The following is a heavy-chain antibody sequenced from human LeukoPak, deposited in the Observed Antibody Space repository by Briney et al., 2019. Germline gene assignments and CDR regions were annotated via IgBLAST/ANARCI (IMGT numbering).Heavy chain of an antibody. CDR1: GFTFSSYA. CDR3: AKTPWVLLWFGELLDRVYFDY. J-gene: IGHJ4*02. D-gene: IGHD3-10*01. CDR2: ISGSGGST. Sequence: QPGGSLRLSCAASGFTFSSYAMSWVRQAPGKGLEWVSAISGSGGSTYYADSVKGRFTISRDNSKNTLYLQMNSLRAEDTAVYYCAKTPWVLLWFGELLDRVYFDYWGQGTLVTVSS. V-gene: IGHV3-23*01.